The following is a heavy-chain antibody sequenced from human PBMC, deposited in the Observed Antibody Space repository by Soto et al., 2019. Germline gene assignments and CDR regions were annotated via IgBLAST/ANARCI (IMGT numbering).Heavy chain of an antibody. D-gene: IGHD5-12*01. CDR3: ARGGNDAFDI. CDR1: GYTFTSYA. CDR2: INAGNGNT. V-gene: IGHV1-3*01. Sequence: ASVKVSCKASGYTFTSYAMHWVRQAPGQRLEWMGWINAGNGNTKYSQKFQGRVTITRDTSTSTAYMELRSLRSDDTAVYYCARGGNDAFDIWGQGTMVTVSS. J-gene: IGHJ3*02.